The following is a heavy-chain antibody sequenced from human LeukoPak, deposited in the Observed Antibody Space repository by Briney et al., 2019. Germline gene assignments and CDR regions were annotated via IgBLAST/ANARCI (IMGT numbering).Heavy chain of an antibody. J-gene: IGHJ4*02. V-gene: IGHV1-18*01. D-gene: IGHD6-13*01. Sequence: ASVKVSCKASGYTFNSNGISWVRQAPGQGLEWMGWISTYNGNTNYAQRFQGRVTMTTDTSTSTVYMELRSLRSDDTDVYYCARGQNSTASFDYWGQGTLVTVSS. CDR2: ISTYNGNT. CDR1: GYTFNSNG. CDR3: ARGQNSTASFDY.